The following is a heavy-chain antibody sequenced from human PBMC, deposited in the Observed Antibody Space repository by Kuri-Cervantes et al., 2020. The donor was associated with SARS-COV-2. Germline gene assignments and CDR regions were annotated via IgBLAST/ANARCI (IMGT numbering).Heavy chain of an antibody. V-gene: IGHV3-74*01. CDR3: AKDGGDYDFWSGYYTSGDYDAFDI. CDR1: GFTFRIYW. CDR2: IHKDGSDT. Sequence: GESLKISCAASGFTFRIYWMYWVRQVPGRGLEWVARIHKDGSDTIYADSVRGRFTISRDNAINMVYLQMSSLRAEDTAVYYCAKDGGDYDFWSGYYTSGDYDAFDIWGQGTMVTVSS. J-gene: IGHJ3*02. D-gene: IGHD3-3*01.